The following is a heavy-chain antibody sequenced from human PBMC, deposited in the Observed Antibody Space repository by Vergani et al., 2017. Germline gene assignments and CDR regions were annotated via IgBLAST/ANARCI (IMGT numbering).Heavy chain of an antibody. CDR2: IWYDGSNK. J-gene: IGHJ6*03. D-gene: IGHD5-18*01. CDR1: GFTFSTYA. V-gene: IGHV3-33*01. Sequence: QVQLVESGGGVVQPGRSLRLSCTSSGFTFSTYAMHWVRQAPGKGLEWVAVIWYDGSNKYYADSVKGRFTISRDNSKNTLYLQMNSLRAEDTAVYYCARCPSGTAMAADSYYMDVWGKGTTVTVSS. CDR3: ARCPSGTAMAADSYYMDV.